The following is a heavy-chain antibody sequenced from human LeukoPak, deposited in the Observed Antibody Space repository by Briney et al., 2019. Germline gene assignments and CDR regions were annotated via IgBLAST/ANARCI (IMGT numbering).Heavy chain of an antibody. CDR1: GFTFSSYA. D-gene: IGHD3-3*01. CDR3: AKDKGYDFWSGSDNYYYYGMDV. Sequence: PGGSLRLSCAASGFTFSSYAMSWVRQAPGKGLEWVSGISWNSGSIGYADSVKGRFTISRDNAKNSLYLQMNSLRAEDTALYYCAKDKGYDFWSGSDNYYYYGMDVWGQGTTVTVSS. V-gene: IGHV3-9*01. J-gene: IGHJ6*02. CDR2: ISWNSGSI.